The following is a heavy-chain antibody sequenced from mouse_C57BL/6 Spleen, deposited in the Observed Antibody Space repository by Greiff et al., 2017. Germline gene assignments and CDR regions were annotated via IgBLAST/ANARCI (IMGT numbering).Heavy chain of an antibody. CDR3: ARKITAVVATDWYFDV. V-gene: IGHV1-55*01. J-gene: IGHJ1*03. Sequence: QVQLQQPGAELVKPGASVKMSCKASGYTFTSYWITWVKQRPGQGLEWIGDIYPGSGSTNYNEKFKSKATLTVDTSSSTAYMQLSSLTSEDSAVYYCARKITAVVATDWYFDVWGTGTTVTVSS. D-gene: IGHD1-1*01. CDR2: IYPGSGST. CDR1: GYTFTSYW.